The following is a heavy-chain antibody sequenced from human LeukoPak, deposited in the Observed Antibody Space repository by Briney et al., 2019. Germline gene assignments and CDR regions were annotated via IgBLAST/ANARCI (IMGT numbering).Heavy chain of an antibody. V-gene: IGHV4-61*02. D-gene: IGHD5-18*01. Sequence: PSETLSLTCTVSGGSINSGSYYWSWIRQPAGKVLEWIGRIYTSGSTNYNPSLKSRDTLSVDTSKNHFSLKLSSVTAADTAVYYCARDRPDTAMVYYFDYWGQGTLVTVSS. CDR3: ARDRPDTAMVYYFDY. J-gene: IGHJ4*02. CDR2: IYTSGST. CDR1: GGSINSGSYY.